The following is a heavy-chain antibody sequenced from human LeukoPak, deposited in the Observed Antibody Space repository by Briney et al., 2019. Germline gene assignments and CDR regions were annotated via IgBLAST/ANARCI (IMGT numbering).Heavy chain of an antibody. Sequence: SGGSLRLSCAASGFTFNTYGMHWVRQAPGKGLEWVAFIRYDGSDQFYGDSVKGRFTISRDNSKNTLYLQMNSLRPEDTAVYYCTQDRQLFPFDYWGQGTLVTVSS. D-gene: IGHD2-21*01. V-gene: IGHV3-30*02. CDR1: GFTFNTYG. J-gene: IGHJ4*02. CDR3: TQDRQLFPFDY. CDR2: IRYDGSDQ.